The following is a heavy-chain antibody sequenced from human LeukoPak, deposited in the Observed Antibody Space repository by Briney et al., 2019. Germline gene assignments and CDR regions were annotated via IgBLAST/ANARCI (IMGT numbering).Heavy chain of an antibody. CDR1: GFTFSSYA. V-gene: IGHV3-23*01. Sequence: RSGGSLRLSCAASGFTFSSYAMSWVRQAPGKGLEWVSAISGSGGSTYYADSVKGRFTISRDNAKNSLYLQMNSLRAEDTAVYYCAKDQVTMVRGVIIPGPPIDYWGQGTLVTVSS. CDR3: AKDQVTMVRGVIIPGPPIDY. J-gene: IGHJ4*02. CDR2: ISGSGGST. D-gene: IGHD3-10*01.